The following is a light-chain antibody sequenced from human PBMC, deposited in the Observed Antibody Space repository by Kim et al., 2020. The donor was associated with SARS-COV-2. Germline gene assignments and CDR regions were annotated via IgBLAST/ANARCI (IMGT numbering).Light chain of an antibody. J-gene: IGKJ1*01. CDR2: TAS. Sequence: ASVGDRVTITCRASQGISNYLVWFQLKPGKVPKRLIYTASSLQSGVPSRFSGSGSGTEFTLTISSLQPEDFATYHCLQHYHYPWTFGQGTKVEIK. V-gene: IGKV1-17*03. CDR3: LQHYHYPWT. CDR1: QGISNY.